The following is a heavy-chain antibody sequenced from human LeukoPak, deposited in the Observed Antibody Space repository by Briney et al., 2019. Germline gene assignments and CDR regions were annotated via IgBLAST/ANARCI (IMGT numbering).Heavy chain of an antibody. Sequence: SETLSLTCAVYGSSLSDYFFNWIRQPPGKGLEWIGEINHSGSTNYNPSLESRVTISEDTSKRQISLKLSSVTAADTAVYYCARGNVWGNGTTVTVSS. CDR2: INHSGST. V-gene: IGHV4-34*01. J-gene: IGHJ6*04. CDR3: ARGNV. CDR1: GSSLSDYF.